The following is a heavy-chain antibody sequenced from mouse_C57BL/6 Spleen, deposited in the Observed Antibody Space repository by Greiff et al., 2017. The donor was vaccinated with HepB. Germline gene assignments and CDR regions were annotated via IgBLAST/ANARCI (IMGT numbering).Heavy chain of an antibody. CDR1: GYSITSGYY. V-gene: IGHV3-6*01. D-gene: IGHD2-12*01. CDR3: TREYYSEFAY. Sequence: EVKLQESGPGLVKPSQSLSLTCSVTGYSITSGYYWNWIRQLPGNKLEWMGYISYDGSNNYNPSLKNRITITRDTSKNQFFLKLNSMTTEDTATYYCTREYYSEFAYWGQGTLVTVSA. CDR2: ISYDGSN. J-gene: IGHJ3*01.